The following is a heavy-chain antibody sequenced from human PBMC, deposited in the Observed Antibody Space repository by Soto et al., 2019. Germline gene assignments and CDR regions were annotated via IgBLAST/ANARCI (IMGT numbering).Heavy chain of an antibody. CDR2: IKQDGSEK. Sequence: GGSLRLSCAASGFTFSSYWMSWVRQAPGKGLEWVANIKQDGSEKYYVDSVKGRFTISRDNAKNSLYLQMNSLRAEDTAVYYCARVEYCSGGSCYSEGPLDYWGQGTLVTVSS. V-gene: IGHV3-7*01. D-gene: IGHD2-15*01. CDR3: ARVEYCSGGSCYSEGPLDY. J-gene: IGHJ4*02. CDR1: GFTFSSYW.